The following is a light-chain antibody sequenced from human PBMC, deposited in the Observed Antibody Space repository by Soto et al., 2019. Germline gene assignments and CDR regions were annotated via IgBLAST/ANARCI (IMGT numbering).Light chain of an antibody. CDR1: TSNIGNNF. V-gene: IGLV1-51*01. CDR3: GTWDSLSAGRDVV. J-gene: IGLJ2*01. Sequence: QSVLTQPPSVSAAPGQKVSICCSGSTSNIGNNFVSWYQQLPGTAPKLLIYDNNKRPSGVPDRFSGSKSGTSTTLAITGLQTGDEADYYCGTWDSLSAGRDVVFGGGTKLTVL. CDR2: DNN.